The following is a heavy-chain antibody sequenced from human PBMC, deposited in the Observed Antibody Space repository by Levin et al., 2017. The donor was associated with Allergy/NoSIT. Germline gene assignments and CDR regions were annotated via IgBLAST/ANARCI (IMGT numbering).Heavy chain of an antibody. CDR3: ARGKGYCISTSCYMDY. CDR2: ISYDGSNK. V-gene: IGHV3-30-3*01. CDR1: GFTFSSYA. Sequence: GGSLRLSCAASGFTFSSYAMHWVRQAPGKGLEWVAVISYDGSNKYYADSVKGRFTISRDNSKNTLYLQMNSLRAEDTAVYYCARGKGYCISTSCYMDYWGQGTLVTVSS. J-gene: IGHJ4*02. D-gene: IGHD2-2*02.